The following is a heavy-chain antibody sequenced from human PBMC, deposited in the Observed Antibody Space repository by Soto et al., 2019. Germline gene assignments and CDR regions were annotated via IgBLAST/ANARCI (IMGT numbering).Heavy chain of an antibody. Sequence: PSETLSLTCTVSGGSISSYYWSWIWQPPGKGLELIGYIYYSGSTNYNPSLKSRVTISVDTSKNQFSLKLSSVTAADTAVYYCARQEAMVRGYLYFDYRGQGTLVTVSS. J-gene: IGHJ4*02. CDR2: IYYSGST. CDR3: ARQEAMVRGYLYFDY. D-gene: IGHD3-10*01. CDR1: GGSISSYY. V-gene: IGHV4-59*08.